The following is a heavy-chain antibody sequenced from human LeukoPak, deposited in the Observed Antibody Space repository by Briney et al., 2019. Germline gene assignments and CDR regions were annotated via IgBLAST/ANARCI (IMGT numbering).Heavy chain of an antibody. D-gene: IGHD3-3*01. CDR1: GFTFSTYW. J-gene: IGHJ4*02. V-gene: IGHV3-30-3*01. CDR3: ARDPRFLEWLGYFDY. CDR2: ISYDGSNK. Sequence: GGSLRLSCAASGFTFSTYWMHWVRQAPGKGLEWVAVISYDGSNKYYADSVKGRFTISRDNSKNTLYLQMNSLRAEDTAVYYCARDPRFLEWLGYFDYWGQGTLVTVSS.